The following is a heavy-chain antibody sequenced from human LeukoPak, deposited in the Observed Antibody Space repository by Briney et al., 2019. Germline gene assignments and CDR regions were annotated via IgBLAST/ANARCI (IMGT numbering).Heavy chain of an antibody. J-gene: IGHJ3*02. CDR2: ISAYNGNT. V-gene: IGHV1-18*01. CDR1: GYTFTSYG. D-gene: IGHD3-22*01. CDR3: ARDYYDSSGFGAFDI. Sequence: VSVKVSCKASGYTFTSYGISWVRQAPGQGLEWMGWISAYNGNTNYAQKVQGRVTMTTDTSTSTAYMELRSLRSDDTAVYYCARDYYDSSGFGAFDIWGQGTMVTVSS.